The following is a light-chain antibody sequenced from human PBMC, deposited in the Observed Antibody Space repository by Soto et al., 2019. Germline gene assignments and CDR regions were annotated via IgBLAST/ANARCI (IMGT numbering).Light chain of an antibody. CDR2: DAS. CDR3: QQYDNLPS. Sequence: DIQMTQSPSSLSASVGDRVTITCQASQDISNYLNWYQQKQGKAPKLLIYDASNLETGVPSRFSGSGSGTDFTCTISSLQPDDIATYYCQQYDNLPSFGGGTKVEIK. V-gene: IGKV1-33*01. J-gene: IGKJ4*01. CDR1: QDISNY.